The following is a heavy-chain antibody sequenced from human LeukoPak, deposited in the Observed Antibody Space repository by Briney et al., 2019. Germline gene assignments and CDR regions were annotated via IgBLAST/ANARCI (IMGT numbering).Heavy chain of an antibody. CDR2: INSDGSNT. CDR3: ARRDNYDY. J-gene: IGHJ4*02. CDR1: RFTFSNYG. D-gene: IGHD2-15*01. Sequence: GRSLRLSCAASRFTFSNYGMHWVRQAPGKGLVWVSRINSDGSNTSYADSVKGRFTISRDNAKNTLYLQMNSLRAEDTAVYYCARRDNYDYWGQGTLVTVSS. V-gene: IGHV3-74*01.